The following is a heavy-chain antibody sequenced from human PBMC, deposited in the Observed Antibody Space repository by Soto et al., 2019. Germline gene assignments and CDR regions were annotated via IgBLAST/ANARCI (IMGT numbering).Heavy chain of an antibody. CDR2: ITDSGGST. V-gene: IGHV3-23*01. Sequence: GGSLRLSCAASGFTFSSYAMSWVRQAPGKGLEWVSGITDSGGSTYYADSVKGRFTISRDNSKNTLYLQMNSLRAEDTAVYYCAKHIYDILTGDDYWGQGTLVTVSS. CDR3: AKHIYDILTGDDY. J-gene: IGHJ4*02. CDR1: GFTFSSYA. D-gene: IGHD3-9*01.